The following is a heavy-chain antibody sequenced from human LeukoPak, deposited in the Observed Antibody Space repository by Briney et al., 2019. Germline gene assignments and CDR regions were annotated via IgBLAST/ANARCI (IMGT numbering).Heavy chain of an antibody. J-gene: IGHJ4*02. V-gene: IGHV4-34*01. Sequence: SETLSLTCAVYGGSFSGYYWSWIRQPPGKGLEWIGEINHSGSTNYNPSLKSRVTISVDTSKNQFSLKLSSVTAADTAVYYCVRHVGVGDYWGQGTLVTVSS. CDR3: VRHVGVGDY. CDR1: GGSFSGYY. D-gene: IGHD1-26*01. CDR2: INHSGST.